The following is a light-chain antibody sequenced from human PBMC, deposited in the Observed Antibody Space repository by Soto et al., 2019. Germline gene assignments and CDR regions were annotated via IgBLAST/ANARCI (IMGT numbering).Light chain of an antibody. J-gene: IGKJ1*01. CDR3: QQYKTWPRT. Sequence: EIVMTQSPATLSVSPGERATLSCRASQTITNNLAWYQQKPGQAPRLLIYDTSTRATGIPARFSGSGSGTEFTLTISSLQSEDFAVYHCQQYKTWPRTFGHGTKVEI. V-gene: IGKV3-15*01. CDR2: DTS. CDR1: QTITNN.